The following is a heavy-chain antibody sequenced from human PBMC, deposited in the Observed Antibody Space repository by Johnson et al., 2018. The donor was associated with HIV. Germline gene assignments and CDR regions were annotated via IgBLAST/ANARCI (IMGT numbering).Heavy chain of an antibody. CDR3: AKDGRDDLRAFDI. D-gene: IGHD5-24*01. CDR1: GFTFSSYA. CDR2: ISYDGSNK. Sequence: QVQLVESGGGVVQPGRSLRLSCAASGFTFSSYAMHWVRQAPGKGLEWVAVISYDGSNKYYADSVKGRFTISRYNSNNTLYLQMNGLGPEDTAVYYCAKDGRDDLRAFDIWGQGTMVTVSS. V-gene: IGHV3-30*04. J-gene: IGHJ3*02.